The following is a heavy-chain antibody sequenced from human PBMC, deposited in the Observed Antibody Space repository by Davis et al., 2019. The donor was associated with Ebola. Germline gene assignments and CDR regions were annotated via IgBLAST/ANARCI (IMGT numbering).Heavy chain of an antibody. D-gene: IGHD1-26*01. V-gene: IGHV3-30*02. J-gene: IGHJ3*02. CDR3: AKDPGEWELLYAFDI. CDR1: GFTFSSYG. Sequence: GGSLRLSCAASGFTFSSYGMHWVRQAPGKGLEWVAFIRYDGSNKYYADSVKGRFTISRDNSKNTLYLQMNSLRAEDTAVYYCAKDPGEWELLYAFDIWGQGTMVTASS. CDR2: IRYDGSNK.